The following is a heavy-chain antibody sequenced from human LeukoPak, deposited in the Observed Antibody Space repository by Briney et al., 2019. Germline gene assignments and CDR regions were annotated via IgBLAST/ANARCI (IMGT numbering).Heavy chain of an antibody. CDR1: GFTFSSYA. CDR2: ISYDGSNK. Sequence: PGRSLRLSCAASGFTFSSYAMHWVRQAPGKGLEWVAVISYDGSNKYYADSVKGRFTISRDNSKNTLYLQMNSLRAEDTAVYYCARELSFVYYGSGSPEYYFDYWGQGTLVTVSS. V-gene: IGHV3-30-3*01. D-gene: IGHD3-10*01. CDR3: ARELSFVYYGSGSPEYYFDY. J-gene: IGHJ4*02.